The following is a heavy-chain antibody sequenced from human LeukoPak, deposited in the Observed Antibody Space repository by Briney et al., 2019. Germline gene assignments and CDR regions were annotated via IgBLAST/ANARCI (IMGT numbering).Heavy chain of an antibody. V-gene: IGHV3-23*01. D-gene: IGHD3-3*02. Sequence: GGSLRLSCAASGFTFSSYAMNWVRQAPGKGLEWVSAISGSGSGDNTYYADSVKGRFTISRDNSKNSLYLQMNSLRAEDTAVYYCAKIRPPAYDFWGQGTMVTVSS. CDR2: ISGSGSGDNT. J-gene: IGHJ3*01. CDR3: AKIRPPAYDF. CDR1: GFTFSSYA.